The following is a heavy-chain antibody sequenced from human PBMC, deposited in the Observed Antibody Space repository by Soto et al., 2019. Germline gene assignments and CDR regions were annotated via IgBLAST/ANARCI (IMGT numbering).Heavy chain of an antibody. J-gene: IGHJ4*02. CDR2: IIPIFNST. V-gene: IGHV1-69*06. Sequence: SVKVSCKVSGSRFSNYVISWVRQAPGHGLERLGRIIPIFNSTKYAQSFQGRVTITADKSTSTASLELSSLRSDDTAVYYCAREGRGKKAGYNGLVSLGYWGQGTLVTVSS. CDR1: GSRFSNYV. D-gene: IGHD2-2*02. CDR3: AREGRGKKAGYNGLVSLGY.